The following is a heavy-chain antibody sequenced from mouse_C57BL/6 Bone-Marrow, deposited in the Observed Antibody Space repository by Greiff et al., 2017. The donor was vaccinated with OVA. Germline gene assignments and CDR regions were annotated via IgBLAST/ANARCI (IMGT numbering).Heavy chain of an antibody. J-gene: IGHJ4*01. Sequence: VQLKESGPGLVQPSQSLSITCTVSGFSLTSYGVHWVRQSPGKGLEWLGVIWSGGSTDYNAAFISRLSISKDNSKSQVFFKMNSLQADDTAIYYCASLNWDPGAMDYWGQGTSVTVSS. CDR1: GFSLTSYG. CDR3: ASLNWDPGAMDY. CDR2: IWSGGST. V-gene: IGHV2-2*01. D-gene: IGHD4-1*01.